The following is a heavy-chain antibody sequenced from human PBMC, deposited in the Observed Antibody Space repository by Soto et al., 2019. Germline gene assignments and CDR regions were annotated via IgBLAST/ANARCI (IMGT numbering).Heavy chain of an antibody. Sequence: SETLSLTCAVYGGSFSGYYWSWIRQPPGKGLEWIGEINHSGSTNYNPSLKSRVTISVDTSKNQFSLKLSSVTAADTAVYYCARGGGVVVPALYYFDYWGQGTLVTVSS. CDR3: ARGGGVVVPALYYFDY. V-gene: IGHV4-34*01. CDR1: GGSFSGYY. J-gene: IGHJ4*02. D-gene: IGHD2-2*01. CDR2: INHSGST.